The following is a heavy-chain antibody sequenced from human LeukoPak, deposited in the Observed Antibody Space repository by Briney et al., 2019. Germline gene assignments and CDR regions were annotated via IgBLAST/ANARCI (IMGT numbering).Heavy chain of an antibody. Sequence: ASVKLSCKTSGCTFTNLDINWLRQAPGQGLERMGWMSPNSGDTGYAQKFQGRVSMTRDTSISTAYMELSSLRSEDTAVYYCASNPPNTGDFYYWGLGSLVTVSS. D-gene: IGHD1-1*01. V-gene: IGHV1-8*01. CDR2: MSPNSGDT. CDR3: ASNPPNTGDFYY. J-gene: IGHJ4*02. CDR1: GCTFTNLD.